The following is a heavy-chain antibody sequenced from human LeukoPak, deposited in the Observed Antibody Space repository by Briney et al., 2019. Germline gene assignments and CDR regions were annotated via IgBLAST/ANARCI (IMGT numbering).Heavy chain of an antibody. Sequence: KPSETLSLTCAVYGGSFSGYYWSWIRQAPGKGLEWVSSISYSSSYIYYADSLKGRFTISRDNAKNSLYLQMNSLRAEDTAVYYCARDPTWGSDWGQGTLVTVSS. CDR1: GGSFSGYY. J-gene: IGHJ4*02. CDR3: ARDPTWGSD. CDR2: ISYSSSYI. V-gene: IGHV3-21*01. D-gene: IGHD7-27*01.